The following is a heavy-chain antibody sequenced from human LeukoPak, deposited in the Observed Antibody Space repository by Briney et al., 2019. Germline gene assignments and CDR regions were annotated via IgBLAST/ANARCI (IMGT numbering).Heavy chain of an antibody. D-gene: IGHD2-21*02. CDR2: TRNKANSYTT. Sequence: GSLRLSCAASGFTFSDHYMDWVRQAPGKGLEWVGRTRNKANSYTTEYAASVKGRFTISREDSKNSLYLQMNSLKTEDTAVYYCARVVAYCGGDCPYYFDYWGQGTLVTVSS. J-gene: IGHJ4*02. CDR3: ARVVAYCGGDCPYYFDY. V-gene: IGHV3-72*01. CDR1: GFTFSDHY.